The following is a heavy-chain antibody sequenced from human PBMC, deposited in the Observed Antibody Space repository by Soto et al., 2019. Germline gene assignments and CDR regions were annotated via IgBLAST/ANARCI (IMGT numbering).Heavy chain of an antibody. CDR2: INHSGST. V-gene: IGHV4-34*01. CDR1: GGSFSGYY. Sequence: QVQLQQWGAGLLKPSETLSLTCAVYGGSFSGYYWSWIRQPPGKGLEWIGEINHSGSTNYNPSLKSRVTISVDTSKNQFSLKLSSVTPADTAVYYCARGQGAAAGFDYWGQGTLVTVSS. CDR3: ARGQGAAAGFDY. D-gene: IGHD6-13*01. J-gene: IGHJ4*02.